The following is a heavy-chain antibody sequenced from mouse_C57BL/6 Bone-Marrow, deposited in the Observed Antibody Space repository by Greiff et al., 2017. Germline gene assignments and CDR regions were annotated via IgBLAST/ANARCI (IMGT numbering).Heavy chain of an antibody. J-gene: IGHJ4*01. Sequence: VQLQQPGAELVKPGASVKMSCKASGYTFTSYWITWVKQRPGQGLEWIGDIYPGSGSTNYNEKFKSKATLTVATSSSTAYMQLSSLTSEDSAVYYCARRLTGYYYAMDYWGQGTSVTVSS. D-gene: IGHD4-1*01. CDR1: GYTFTSYW. CDR3: ARRLTGYYYAMDY. CDR2: IYPGSGST. V-gene: IGHV1-55*01.